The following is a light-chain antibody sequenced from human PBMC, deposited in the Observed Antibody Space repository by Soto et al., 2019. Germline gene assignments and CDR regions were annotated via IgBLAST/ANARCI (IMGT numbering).Light chain of an antibody. Sequence: EIVLTQSPGTLSLSPGERATLSCRASQRVSSSYLAWYQQKPGQAPRLLIYGAFSRATGIPDRISGSGSGTDFTLTISRLEPEDFAVYYCQQYGSSPYTFGQGTKLDIK. CDR3: QQYGSSPYT. CDR1: QRVSSSY. J-gene: IGKJ2*01. CDR2: GAF. V-gene: IGKV3-20*01.